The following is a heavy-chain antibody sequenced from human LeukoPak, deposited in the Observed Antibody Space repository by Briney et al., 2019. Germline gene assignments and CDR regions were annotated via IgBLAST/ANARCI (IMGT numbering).Heavy chain of an antibody. Sequence: GGSLRLSCATSGFSFSSYAMSWVRQAPGKGLEWVSYISSSGSTIYYADSVKGRFTTSRDKAKNLLYLQMYMLGAEDTAVYYCARDAYIVTTIVGGYYREGYFDYWGQGTLVTVSS. CDR3: ARDAYIVTTIVGGYYREGYFDY. V-gene: IGHV3-48*01. J-gene: IGHJ4*02. D-gene: IGHD5-12*01. CDR2: ISSSGSTI. CDR1: GFSFSSYA.